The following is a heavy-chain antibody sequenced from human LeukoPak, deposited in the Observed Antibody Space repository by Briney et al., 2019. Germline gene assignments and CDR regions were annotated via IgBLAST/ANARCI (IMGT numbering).Heavy chain of an antibody. Sequence: GASLQITCKGAGYSFTSYWIGWVRQLPGKGLEWMGIIYPGDSDTRYSPSFQGQVTISADKSISTAYLQWSSLKASDTAMYYCARQPHSSRQPYYFDYWGQGTLVTVSS. CDR3: ARQPHSSRQPYYFDY. V-gene: IGHV5-51*01. J-gene: IGHJ4*02. CDR1: GYSFTSYW. CDR2: IYPGDSDT. D-gene: IGHD6-13*01.